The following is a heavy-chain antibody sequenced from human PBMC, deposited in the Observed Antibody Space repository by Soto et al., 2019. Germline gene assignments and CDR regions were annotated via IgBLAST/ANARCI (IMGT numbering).Heavy chain of an antibody. D-gene: IGHD6-13*01. CDR2: IYYSGST. CDR3: ARGYSSSWYWFDP. Sequence: SETLSLTCTVSGGSISTYYWSWIRQPPGKGLEWIGHIYYSGSTNYNPSLESRVTISVDTSKNQFSLKLSSVTAADTAVYYCARGYSSSWYWFDPWGQGTLVTVSS. CDR1: GGSISTYY. J-gene: IGHJ5*02. V-gene: IGHV4-59*01.